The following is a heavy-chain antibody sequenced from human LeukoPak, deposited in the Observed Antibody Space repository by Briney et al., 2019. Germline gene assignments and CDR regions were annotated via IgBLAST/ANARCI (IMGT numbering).Heavy chain of an antibody. J-gene: IGHJ4*02. CDR3: ARSTPYFDY. CDR1: GGSISSGGYS. CDR2: IYHSGST. Sequence: SETLSLTCTVSGGSISSGGYSWSWIRQPPGKGLEWIGYIYHSGSTYYNPSLKSRVTISVDRSKNQFSLKLSSVTAADTAVYYCARSTPYFDYWGQGTLVTVSS. V-gene: IGHV4-30-2*01.